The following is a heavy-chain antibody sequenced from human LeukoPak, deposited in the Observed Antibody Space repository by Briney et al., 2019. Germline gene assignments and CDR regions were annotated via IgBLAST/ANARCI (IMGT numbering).Heavy chain of an antibody. CDR1: GGSFSSYY. CDR3: ARRATYYYDSSGYSVELGYYFDY. CDR2: IYYSGST. J-gene: IGHJ4*02. Sequence: SETLSLTCAVYGGSFSSYYWSWIRQPPGKGLEWIGYIYYSGSTNYNPSLKSRVTISVDTSKNQFSLKLSSVTAADTAVYYCARRATYYYDSSGYSVELGYYFDYWGQGTLVTVSS. D-gene: IGHD3-22*01. V-gene: IGHV4-59*08.